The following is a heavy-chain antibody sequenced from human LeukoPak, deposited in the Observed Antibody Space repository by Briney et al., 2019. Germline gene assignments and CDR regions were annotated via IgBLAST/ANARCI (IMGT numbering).Heavy chain of an antibody. CDR2: ISSSGSTI. V-gene: IGHV3-48*03. CDR3: ASPTIFGVVIYY. D-gene: IGHD3-3*01. CDR1: GFTFSSYE. Sequence: GGSLRLSCAASGFTFSSYEMNWVRQAPGKGLEWVSYISSSGSTIYYADSVKGRFTISRDNSKSTLYIQMNSLRAEDTAVYYCASPTIFGVVIYYWGQGTLVTVSS. J-gene: IGHJ4*02.